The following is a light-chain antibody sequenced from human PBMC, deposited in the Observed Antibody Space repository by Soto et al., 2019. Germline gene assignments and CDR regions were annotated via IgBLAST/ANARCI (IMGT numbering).Light chain of an antibody. J-gene: IGLJ3*02. CDR2: HNT. Sequence: QPVLTQPPSVSGAPGQRVTISCTGSGSNIGAAYDVHWYQQFPGTAPKLLIYHNTNRPSEVPDRFSGSKSGTSASLAITGLQADDEADYYCQSYDRSLSAWVFGGGTKLTVL. CDR1: GSNIGAAYD. CDR3: QSYDRSLSAWV. V-gene: IGLV1-40*01.